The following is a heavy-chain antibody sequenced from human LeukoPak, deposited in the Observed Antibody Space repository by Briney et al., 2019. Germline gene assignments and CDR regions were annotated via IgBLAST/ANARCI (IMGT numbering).Heavy chain of an antibody. CDR3: ARHGSIATGAFTH. CDR2: IYYSGST. D-gene: IGHD6-13*01. J-gene: IGHJ4*02. CDR1: GGSISSSSYF. V-gene: IGHV4-39*01. Sequence: SSETLSLTCTVSGGSISSSSYFWGWIRQPPGKGLEWIGSIYYSGSTYYTPSLKSRVTISGDTSKNQFSLKLGSVTAADTAVYYCARHGSIATGAFTHWGQGTPVTVSS.